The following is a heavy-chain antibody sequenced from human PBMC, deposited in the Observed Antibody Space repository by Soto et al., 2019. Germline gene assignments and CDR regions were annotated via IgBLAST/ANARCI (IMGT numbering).Heavy chain of an antibody. CDR3: AHRPSYCSGGSCYSGFDY. V-gene: IGHV2-5*02. J-gene: IGHJ4*02. Sequence: QITLKESGPTLMKPTQTLTLTCTFSGFSLSTSGVGVGWIRQPPGKALEWLALIYWDDDKRYSPSLKSRLTITKXTXXXPXXLTMTNMDPVDTATYYCAHRPSYCSGGSCYSGFDYWGQGTLVTVSS. D-gene: IGHD2-15*01. CDR2: IYWDDDK. CDR1: GFSLSTSGVG.